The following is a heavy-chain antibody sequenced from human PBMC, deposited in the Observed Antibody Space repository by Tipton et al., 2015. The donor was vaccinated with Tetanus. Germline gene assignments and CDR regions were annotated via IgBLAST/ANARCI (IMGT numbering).Heavy chain of an antibody. V-gene: IGHV4-34*01. CDR3: ARDITVYGVDA. CDR1: GFTFSDYT. D-gene: IGHD3-3*01. CDR2: ISHSGTT. Sequence: LRLSCVGSGFTFSDYTMNWVRQTPGKGLEWIGDISHSGTTAYNPSLKSRVSMSVDASNNQFSLMLSSVTAADTGIYYCARDITVYGVDAWGQGTTVTVSS. J-gene: IGHJ6*02.